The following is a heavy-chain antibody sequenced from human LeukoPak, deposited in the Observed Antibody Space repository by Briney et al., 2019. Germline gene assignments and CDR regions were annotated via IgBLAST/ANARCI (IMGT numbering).Heavy chain of an antibody. D-gene: IGHD3/OR15-3a*01. V-gene: IGHV3-73*01. Sequence: GGSLRLSCAASGFTFSDSAMHWVRQASGKGLEWVGRIRGKANKYATAYATSVKGRFTISRDDSKNTAFLQMNSLKTEDTAIYYCASPKSLDWERYFDLWGRGTLVTVSS. J-gene: IGHJ2*01. CDR3: ASPKSLDWERYFDL. CDR2: IRGKANKYAT. CDR1: GFTFSDSA.